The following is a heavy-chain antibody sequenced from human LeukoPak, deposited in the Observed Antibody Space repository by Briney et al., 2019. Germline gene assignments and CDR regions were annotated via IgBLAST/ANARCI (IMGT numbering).Heavy chain of an antibody. CDR2: ISAYNGNT. J-gene: IGHJ4*02. CDR3: ARDQNYYGSGSYYFSDY. V-gene: IGHV1-18*01. CDR1: GYTFTSYG. D-gene: IGHD3-10*01. Sequence: ASVKVSCKASGYTFTSYGISWVRQAPGQGLEWMGWISAYNGNTNYAQKLQGRVTMTTDTSTSTAYMELRSLRSDDTAVYYCARDQNYYGSGSYYFSDYWGQGTLVTVSS.